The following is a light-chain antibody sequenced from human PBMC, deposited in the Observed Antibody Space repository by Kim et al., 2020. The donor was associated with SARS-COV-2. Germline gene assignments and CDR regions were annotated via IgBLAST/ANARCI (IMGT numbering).Light chain of an antibody. CDR1: SGHSTDA. V-gene: IGLV4-69*01. J-gene: IGLJ3*02. CDR2: VNSDGSH. CDR3: QTWDSGPWV. Sequence: ASVRLTCTLGSGHSTDAIEWHQQQPEKGPRYLMKVNSDGSHSKGDGIPDRFSGSSSGAERYLTISSLHSEDEADYYCQTWDSGPWVFGGGTKLTVL.